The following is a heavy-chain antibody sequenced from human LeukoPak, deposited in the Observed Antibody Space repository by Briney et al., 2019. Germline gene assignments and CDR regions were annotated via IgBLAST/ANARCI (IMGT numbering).Heavy chain of an antibody. D-gene: IGHD3-10*01. J-gene: IGHJ3*02. CDR1: GFSFSNSW. CDR3: ARDPHFGALDI. V-gene: IGHV3-7*01. Sequence: GGSLRLSCEASGFSFSNSWMAWVRQVPGSGLEWVADINQDGGHKYYVDSLRGRFTISRDNAKNSLHLQMNSLRAEDAAIYYCARDPHFGALDIWGQGTVVTVSS. CDR2: INQDGGHK.